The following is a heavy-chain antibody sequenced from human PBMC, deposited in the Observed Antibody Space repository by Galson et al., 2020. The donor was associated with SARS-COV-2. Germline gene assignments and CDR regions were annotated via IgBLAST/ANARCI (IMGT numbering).Heavy chain of an antibody. CDR3: AGGNSGLYFDRFRY. CDR2: ISSDGSNK. J-gene: IGHJ4*02. Sequence: GGSLRLSCAASASTFSSYAMHWVRQAPGKGMEWVAVISSDGSNKYYADSVKGRFTISRDNSKNTLYLEMNSLRAEDTAVYYCAGGNSGLYFDRFRYGGQGSLVTVSS. V-gene: IGHV3-30*04. D-gene: IGHD1-26*01. CDR1: ASTFSSYA.